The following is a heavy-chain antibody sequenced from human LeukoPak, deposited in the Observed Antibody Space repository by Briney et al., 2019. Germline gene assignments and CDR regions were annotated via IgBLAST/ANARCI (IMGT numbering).Heavy chain of an antibody. J-gene: IGHJ5*02. CDR1: GFTFGDYA. D-gene: IGHD6-13*01. Sequence: GGSLRLSCTASGFTFGDYAMSWVRQAPGKGLEWVGSIRSKAYGGTTEYAASVKGRFTISRDDSKSIAYLQMNSLKTEDTAVYYCTRPAGAAGLSGWFDPWGQGTLVTVSS. CDR3: TRPAGAAGLSGWFDP. CDR2: IRSKAYGGTT. V-gene: IGHV3-49*04.